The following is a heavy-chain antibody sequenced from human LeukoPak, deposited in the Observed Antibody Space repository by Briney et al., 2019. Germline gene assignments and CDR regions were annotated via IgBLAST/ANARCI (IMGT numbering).Heavy chain of an antibody. CDR1: SGSFSGYS. D-gene: IGHD2-21*01. J-gene: IGHJ6*02. Sequence: PSETLSLTCAFYSGSFSGYSLTWIRQPPGKGLEWIGEINHSGINHFNPSLKSRVTISADTSKKQVFLNLSAVTAADTAVYYCAKKKVDVVGNQYYYYYGLDVWGQGTTVTVSS. V-gene: IGHV4-34*01. CDR3: AKKKVDVVGNQYYYYYGLDV. CDR2: INHSGIN.